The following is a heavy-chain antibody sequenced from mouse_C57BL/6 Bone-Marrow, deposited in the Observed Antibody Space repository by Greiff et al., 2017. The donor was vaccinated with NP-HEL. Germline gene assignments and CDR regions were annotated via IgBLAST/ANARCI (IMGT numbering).Heavy chain of an antibody. CDR1: GYTFTSYW. CDR2: ISPGSGST. D-gene: IGHD2-9*01. J-gene: IGHJ2*01. CDR3: ARPTMVTTRGCYFDD. Sequence: VQLQQPGAALVKPGASVKMSCKASGYTFTSYWIPWVKQMPGQGLDWIGDISPGSGSTHYNEKFKSKATLTVDTSSSTAYMQLSSLTSEDSAVYYCARPTMVTTRGCYFDDWGQGTTLTVSS. V-gene: IGHV1-55*01.